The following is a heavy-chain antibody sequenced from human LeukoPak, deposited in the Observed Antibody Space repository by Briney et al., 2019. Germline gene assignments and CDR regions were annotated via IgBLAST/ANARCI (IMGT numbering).Heavy chain of an antibody. D-gene: IGHD2-2*01. V-gene: IGHV3-48*03. CDR1: GFTFSSYE. J-gene: IGHJ5*02. Sequence: GGSLRLSCEASGFTFSSYEMNWVRQAPGKGLEWVSYISSGGSTMYYADSVKGRFTISRDNAKNSLYLQMNSLKAEDTAVYYCARDRGLSIVPAWGQGTLVTVSS. CDR2: ISSGGSTM. CDR3: ARDRGLSIVPA.